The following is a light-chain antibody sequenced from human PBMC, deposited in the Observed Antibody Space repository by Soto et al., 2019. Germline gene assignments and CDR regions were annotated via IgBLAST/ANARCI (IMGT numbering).Light chain of an antibody. J-gene: IGKJ3*01. CDR3: QQYDQLPVT. CDR1: QDISNY. V-gene: IGKV1-33*01. CDR2: DAS. Sequence: DIQMTQSPSSLSASVGDRVTITCQASQDISNYLNWYQQKPGKAPKLLIYDASNLETGVPSRFSGSGAATDFTFSSSSLQPEDMATYYCQQYDQLPVTSGPATKVDIK.